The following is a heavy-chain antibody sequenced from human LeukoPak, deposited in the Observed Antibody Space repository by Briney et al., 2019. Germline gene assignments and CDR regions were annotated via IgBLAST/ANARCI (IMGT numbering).Heavy chain of an antibody. Sequence: GGSLRLSCAASGFTVSSNYMSWVRQAPGKGLEWVANIKQDGSEKYYVDSGKGRFTISRDNAKNSLYLQMNSLRAEDTAVYYCARVKQQLVRLLSRDTTYYYYYYMDVWGKGTTVTVSS. J-gene: IGHJ6*03. CDR2: IKQDGSEK. V-gene: IGHV3-7*01. CDR3: ARVKQQLVRLLSRDTTYYYYYYMDV. D-gene: IGHD6-13*01. CDR1: GFTVSSNY.